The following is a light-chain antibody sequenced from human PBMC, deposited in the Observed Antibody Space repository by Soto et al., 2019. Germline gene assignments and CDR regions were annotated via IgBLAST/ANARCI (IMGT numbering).Light chain of an antibody. J-gene: IGKJ1*01. V-gene: IGKV3-15*01. CDR2: AAS. CDR1: QSVSSN. Sequence: EIVMTQSPATLSVSPGERATLSCRASQSVSSNLAWYQQKPGQAPRLLIYAASTRATGIPARFSGSGAGTESPLTISSLPSEDFEVYYCQQYKNSPGTFGQGTKVDIK. CDR3: QQYKNSPGT.